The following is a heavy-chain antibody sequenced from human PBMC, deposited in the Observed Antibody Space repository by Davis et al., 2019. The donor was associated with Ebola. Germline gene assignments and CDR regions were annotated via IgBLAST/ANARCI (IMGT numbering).Heavy chain of an antibody. D-gene: IGHD3-22*01. CDR1: RDTFNKYA. Sequence: ASVKVSCKTSRDTFNKYAISWVRQAPGQGLEWMGMIHPSGGSASYAQKFQGRVTMSRDTSTSTIYMELSSLRSEDTAVSYCARRGLYYDSSGYYFYFDYWGQGTLVTVSS. CDR2: IHPSGGSA. CDR3: ARRGLYYDSSGYYFYFDY. J-gene: IGHJ4*02. V-gene: IGHV1-46*02.